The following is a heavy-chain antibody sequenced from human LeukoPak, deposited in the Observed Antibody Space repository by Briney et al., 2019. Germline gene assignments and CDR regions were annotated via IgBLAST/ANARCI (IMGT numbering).Heavy chain of an antibody. J-gene: IGHJ4*02. CDR2: IIPILGIA. V-gene: IGHV1-69*02. Sequence: RASVKVSCKAFGYTFTGYYMHWVRQAPGQGLEWMGRIIPILGIANYAQKFQGRVTITADKSTSTAYMELSSLRSEDTAVYYCARTKKYYYDSSGYPDNPFDYWGQGTLVTVSS. CDR3: ARTKKYYYDSSGYPDNPFDY. D-gene: IGHD3-22*01. CDR1: GYTFTGYY.